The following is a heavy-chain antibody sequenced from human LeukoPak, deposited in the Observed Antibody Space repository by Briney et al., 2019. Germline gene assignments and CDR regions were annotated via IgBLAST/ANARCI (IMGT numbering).Heavy chain of an antibody. V-gene: IGHV1-69*02. CDR3: ASRLYCSNTRCRNFPFAY. Sequence: VASVKVSCKASGGTFSSYTISWVRQAPGQGLEWMGRIIPILGIANYAQKFQGRVTITADESTSTAYMELIILRAEDTAIYYCASRLYCSNTRCRNFPFAYWGQGTLVTVSS. CDR2: IIPILGIA. D-gene: IGHD2-2*01. J-gene: IGHJ4*02. CDR1: GGTFSSYT.